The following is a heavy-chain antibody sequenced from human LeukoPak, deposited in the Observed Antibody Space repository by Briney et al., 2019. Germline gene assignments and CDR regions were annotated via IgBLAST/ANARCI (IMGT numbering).Heavy chain of an antibody. J-gene: IGHJ4*02. CDR2: IYHSGST. Sequence: SGTLSLTCAVSGGSISSSHWWSWVRQPPGKGLEWIGEIYHSGSTNYNPSPKSRVTISVDKSKNQFSLKLSSVTAADTAVYYCARDGYSGYDYFDYWGQGTLVTVSS. CDR1: GGSISSSHW. D-gene: IGHD5-12*01. V-gene: IGHV4-4*02. CDR3: ARDGYSGYDYFDY.